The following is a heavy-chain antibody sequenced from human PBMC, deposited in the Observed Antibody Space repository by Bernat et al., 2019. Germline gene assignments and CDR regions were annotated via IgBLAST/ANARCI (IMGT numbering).Heavy chain of an antibody. CDR3: AKDPNWGSGY. V-gene: IGHV3-23*01. J-gene: IGHJ4*02. CDR2: IGNSGSDI. CDR1: GFPFSTYT. Sequence: EVELLEPGGGLVQPGGSLRLSCAASGFPFSTYTMIWFRQAPGQGLEWVSIIGNSGSDIHYADSVKGRFTVSRDKSKNTLYLQMNSLRAEDTAKYYCAKDPNWGSGYWGQGTLVTVSS. D-gene: IGHD3-16*01.